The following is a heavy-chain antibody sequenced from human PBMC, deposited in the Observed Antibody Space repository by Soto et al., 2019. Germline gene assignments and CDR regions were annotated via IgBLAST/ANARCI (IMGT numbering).Heavy chain of an antibody. Sequence: SVKVSCKASGGTFSSYAISWVRQAPGQGLEWMGGIIPIFGTANYAQKFQGRVTITADESTSTAYMELSSLRSEDTAVYYCARALGLGIAARPTWFDPWGQGTLVTVSS. CDR1: GGTFSSYA. CDR2: IIPIFGTA. V-gene: IGHV1-69*13. J-gene: IGHJ5*02. CDR3: ARALGLGIAARPTWFDP. D-gene: IGHD6-6*01.